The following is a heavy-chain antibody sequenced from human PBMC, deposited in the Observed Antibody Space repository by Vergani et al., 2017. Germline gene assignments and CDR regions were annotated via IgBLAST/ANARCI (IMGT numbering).Heavy chain of an antibody. D-gene: IGHD3-10*01. Sequence: QLQLQESGPGLVKPSETLSLTCTVSGGSISSSSYYWGWIRQPPGKGLEWIGSIYYSGSTNYNPSLKSRVTISVDTSKNQFSLKLSSVTAADTAVYYCARRDAGPRLYGSGSYYRLNWFDPWGQGTLVTVSS. J-gene: IGHJ5*02. CDR3: ARRDAGPRLYGSGSYYRLNWFDP. V-gene: IGHV4-39*07. CDR1: GGSISSSSYY. CDR2: IYYSGST.